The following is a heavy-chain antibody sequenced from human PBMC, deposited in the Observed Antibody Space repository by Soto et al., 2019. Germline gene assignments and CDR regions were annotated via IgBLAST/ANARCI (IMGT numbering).Heavy chain of an antibody. CDR2: IIPILGIA. Sequence: ASVKVSCKASGGTFSSYTISWVRQAPGQGLEWMGRIIPILGIANYAQKFQGRVTITADKSTSTAYMELSSLRSEDTAVYYGARGVGSTSSPYAFDIWGQGTMVTGSS. V-gene: IGHV1-69*02. J-gene: IGHJ3*02. CDR1: GGTFSSYT. D-gene: IGHD2-2*01. CDR3: ARGVGSTSSPYAFDI.